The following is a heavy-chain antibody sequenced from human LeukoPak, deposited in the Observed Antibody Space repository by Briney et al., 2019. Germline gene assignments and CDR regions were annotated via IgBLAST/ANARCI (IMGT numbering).Heavy chain of an antibody. CDR2: IYSGGST. V-gene: IGHV3-53*01. Sequence: GGSLRLSCAASGFTVSSNYMSWVRQAPGKGLGWVSVIYSGGSTYYADSVKGRFTISRDNSKNTLYLQMNSLRAEDTAVYYCASPSTVTHVGYDAFDIWGQGTMVTVSS. CDR3: ASPSTVTHVGYDAFDI. J-gene: IGHJ3*02. CDR1: GFTVSSNY. D-gene: IGHD4-17*01.